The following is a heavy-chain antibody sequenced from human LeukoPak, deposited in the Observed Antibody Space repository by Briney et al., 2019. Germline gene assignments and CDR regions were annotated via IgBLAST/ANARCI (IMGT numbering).Heavy chain of an antibody. CDR2: IDPEDGET. Sequence: ASVKVSCKVSGHTLTGLSTHWVRQAPGRGLEWMGGIDPEDGETIYAQKFQGRVTITEDKSTDKAYMELSSLRSDDTAVYYCATGGIYSLLDYWGQGTLVTVSS. J-gene: IGHJ4*02. V-gene: IGHV1-24*01. CDR1: GHTLTGLS. D-gene: IGHD1-26*01. CDR3: ATGGIYSLLDY.